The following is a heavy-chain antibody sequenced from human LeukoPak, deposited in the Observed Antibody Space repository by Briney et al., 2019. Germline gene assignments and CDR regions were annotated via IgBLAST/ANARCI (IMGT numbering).Heavy chain of an antibody. CDR3: ATVVVAGFDY. CDR1: GGSISSGGYY. J-gene: IGHJ4*02. V-gene: IGHV4-39*01. Sequence: SETLSLTCTVSGGSISSGGYYWSWIRQPPGKGLEWIGSIYYSGSTYYNPSLKSRVTISVDTSKNQFSLKLSSVTAADTAVYYCATVVVAGFDYWGQGTLVTVSS. D-gene: IGHD2-15*01. CDR2: IYYSGST.